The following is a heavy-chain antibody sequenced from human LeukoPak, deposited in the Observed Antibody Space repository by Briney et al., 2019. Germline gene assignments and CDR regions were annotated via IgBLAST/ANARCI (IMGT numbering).Heavy chain of an antibody. V-gene: IGHV3-74*01. J-gene: IGHJ4*02. CDR2: INTDGSST. CDR3: ARAFAY. Sequence: AGGSLRLSCAASGFIFSSYWMHWVRHAPGKGLAWVSRINTDGSSTSYADSVKGRFTISRDNAKNTLYLQMNSLRAEDTAVYYCARAFAYWGQGTLVTVSS. CDR1: GFIFSSYW.